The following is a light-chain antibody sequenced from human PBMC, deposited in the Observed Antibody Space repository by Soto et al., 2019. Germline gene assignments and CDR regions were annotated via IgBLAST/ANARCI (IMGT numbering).Light chain of an antibody. Sequence: DIQMTQSPSTLSASVGDRVTITCRASQSISSWLAWYQQKPGKAPKLLIYKASSLESGVPSRFSGSGSGTEFTLTISRLKPDDFETYYCQQYNSYSPWTFGQGTKVDTK. CDR2: KAS. V-gene: IGKV1-5*03. CDR1: QSISSW. CDR3: QQYNSYSPWT. J-gene: IGKJ1*01.